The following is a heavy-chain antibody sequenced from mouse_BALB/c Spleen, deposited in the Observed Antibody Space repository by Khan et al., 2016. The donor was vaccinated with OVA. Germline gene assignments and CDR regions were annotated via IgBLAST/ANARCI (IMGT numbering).Heavy chain of an antibody. D-gene: IGHD4-1*01. CDR3: GSQLTGSFAY. CDR2: ISSGGDYT. CDR1: GFTFSSYG. Sequence: EVELVESGGDLVKPGGSLKLSCAASGFTFSSYGLSWVRQTPDKRLEWVATISSGGDYTYYPDSVKGRFTLSRDNAKNTLYLQMSSLKSEDTAKYYCGSQLTGSFAYWGQGTLVTVSA. V-gene: IGHV5-6*01. J-gene: IGHJ3*01.